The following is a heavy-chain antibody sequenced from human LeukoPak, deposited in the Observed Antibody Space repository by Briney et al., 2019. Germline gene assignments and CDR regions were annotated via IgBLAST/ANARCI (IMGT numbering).Heavy chain of an antibody. J-gene: IGHJ4*02. Sequence: GGSLRLSCAASGFTFSSYGMHWVRQAPGKGLEWVAVIWYEGSNKYYADSVKGRFTISRDNSKNTLYLQMNSLRAEDTAVYYCAKPNYGDYYFDYWGQGTLVTVSS. D-gene: IGHD4-17*01. V-gene: IGHV3-33*06. CDR2: IWYEGSNK. CDR1: GFTFSSYG. CDR3: AKPNYGDYYFDY.